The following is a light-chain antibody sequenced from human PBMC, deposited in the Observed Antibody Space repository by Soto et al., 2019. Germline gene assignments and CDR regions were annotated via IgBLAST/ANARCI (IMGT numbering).Light chain of an antibody. CDR1: SGDVGGYNY. CDR3: SSYAGSNQPVV. J-gene: IGLJ2*01. V-gene: IGLV2-8*01. CDR2: GVN. Sequence: QSALTQPPSASGSPGQSVTISCTGTSGDVGGYNYVSWYQQHPGKAPKLMIYGVNKRPSGVPDRFSGSKSANTASLTVSGLQAEDEADYYCSSYAGSNQPVVFGGGTKLTVL.